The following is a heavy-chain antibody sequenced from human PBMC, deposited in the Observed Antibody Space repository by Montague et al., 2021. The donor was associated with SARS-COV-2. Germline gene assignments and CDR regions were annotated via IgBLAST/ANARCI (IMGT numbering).Heavy chain of an antibody. V-gene: IGHV4-61*09. CDR1: GGSISSSDSY. Sequence: TLSLTCTVSGGSISSSDSYWSRVPQPAGKGLEWIGYIYSSGNTNYSPSLKSRITISVDTSKNHFSLNLGSVTATDTAVYYCARRGYNHTRLHDAFDIWGQGTMVTVSS. CDR3: ARRGYNHTRLHDAFDI. D-gene: IGHD5-18*01. J-gene: IGHJ3*02. CDR2: IYSSGNT.